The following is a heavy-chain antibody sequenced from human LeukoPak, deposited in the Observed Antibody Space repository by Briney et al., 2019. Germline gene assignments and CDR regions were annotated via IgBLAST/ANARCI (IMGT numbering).Heavy chain of an antibody. J-gene: IGHJ6*03. CDR3: ARVSVVPAAMVTIFASARLNYYYYMDV. D-gene: IGHD2-2*01. CDR2: INHSGST. Sequence: SETLSLTCAVYGGSFSGYYWSWIRQPPGKGLEWIGEINHSGSTNYNPSLKSRVTISVDTSKNQFSLKLSSVTAADTAVYYCARVSVVPAAMVTIFASARLNYYYYMDVWGKGTTVTVSS. CDR1: GGSFSGYY. V-gene: IGHV4-34*01.